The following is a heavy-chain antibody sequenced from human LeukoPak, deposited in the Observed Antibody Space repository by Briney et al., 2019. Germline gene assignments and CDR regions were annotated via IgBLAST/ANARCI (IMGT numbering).Heavy chain of an antibody. CDR2: ISSSGSTI. J-gene: IGHJ4*02. CDR3: ARDSSSSADY. D-gene: IGHD6-6*01. V-gene: IGHV3-48*03. Sequence: GGSLRLSCAASGFTFSSYEMNWVRQAPGKGLEWVSYISSSGSTIYYADSVKGRFTISRDNAKNSLYLRMNSLRAEDTAVYYCARDSSSSADYWGQGTLVTVSS. CDR1: GFTFSSYE.